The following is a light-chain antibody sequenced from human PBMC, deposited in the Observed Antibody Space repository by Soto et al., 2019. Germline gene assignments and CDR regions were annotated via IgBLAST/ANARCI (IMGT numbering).Light chain of an antibody. CDR3: QQYGSSPYT. V-gene: IGKV3D-20*01. J-gene: IGKJ2*01. Sequence: EIVLTQSPATLSLSPGERATLSCGASQSISSSYLAWYQQKPGLAPRLLMYDASSRATGIPDRFSGRGSGTDFTLTISRLEPEDFALYYCQQYGSSPYTFGQGTKLEIK. CDR1: QSISSSY. CDR2: DAS.